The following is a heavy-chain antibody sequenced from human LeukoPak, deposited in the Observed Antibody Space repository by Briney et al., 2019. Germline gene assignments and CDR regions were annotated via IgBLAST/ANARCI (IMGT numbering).Heavy chain of an antibody. Sequence: SQTLSLTCTVSGGSISSGSYYWSWIRQPAGKELEWIGRIYTSGSTNYNPSLKSRVTISVDTSKNQFSLKLSSVTAADTAVYYCARDVTIFGVDRGYYYMDVWGKGTTVTVSS. CDR3: ARDVTIFGVDRGYYYMDV. D-gene: IGHD3-3*01. J-gene: IGHJ6*03. CDR1: GGSISSGSYY. CDR2: IYTSGST. V-gene: IGHV4-61*02.